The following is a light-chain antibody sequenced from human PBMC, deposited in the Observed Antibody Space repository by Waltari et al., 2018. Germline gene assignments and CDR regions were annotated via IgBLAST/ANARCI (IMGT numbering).Light chain of an antibody. CDR2: AAS. CDR3: LQDYTYPRT. CDR1: QGIRND. Sequence: AVQVTQSPSSLSASVGDRVTLTCRASQGIRNDLGWYQQKAGKAPKLLIYAASTLESGVPSRFSGSGSGTDFTLTISSLQPEDFATYYCLQDYTYPRTFGQGTKVEIK. V-gene: IGKV1-6*01. J-gene: IGKJ1*01.